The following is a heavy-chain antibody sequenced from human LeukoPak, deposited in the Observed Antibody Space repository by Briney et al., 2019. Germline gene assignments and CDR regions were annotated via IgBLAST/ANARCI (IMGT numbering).Heavy chain of an antibody. D-gene: IGHD3-22*01. CDR1: GFTLSSSW. Sequence: PGGSLRLSCEASGFTLSSSWMHWVRQTPAKGLVWVSRITSDGTDTKYADSVKGRFTISRDNAKNTLYLQMNSLRVEDTALYYCARERFHYDAWGQGTLVTVSS. CDR2: ITSDGTDT. CDR3: ARERFHYDA. J-gene: IGHJ5*02. V-gene: IGHV3-74*01.